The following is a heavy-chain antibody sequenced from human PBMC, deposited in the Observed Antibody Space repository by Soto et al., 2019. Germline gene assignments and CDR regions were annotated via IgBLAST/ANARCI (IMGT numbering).Heavy chain of an antibody. CDR3: ARDSLHTSPSDNLDV. V-gene: IGHV3-21*01. Sequence: GESLKISCAASGFSFTSYTMNWVRQAPGKGLEWVSSITGSSTYIYYADSVRGRFTVSRDNARDSLFLQMNSLRAEDTAVYYCARDSLHTSPSDNLDVWGRGKLGTVSS. D-gene: IGHD3-9*01. CDR2: ITGSSTYI. J-gene: IGHJ3*01. CDR1: GFSFTSYT.